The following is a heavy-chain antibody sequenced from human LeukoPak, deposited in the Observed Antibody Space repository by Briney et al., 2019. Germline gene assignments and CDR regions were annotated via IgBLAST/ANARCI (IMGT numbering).Heavy chain of an antibody. D-gene: IGHD3-22*01. Sequence: GASVKVSCKASGYTFIDYTMHWQRQAPGQRLDWMGWINGGSGNTKYSPEFQGRVTITRDTSASTGYMELSSLRSEDTAVYYCANPRYDSSGYYYVDWGQGTLVTVSS. CDR3: ANPRYDSSGYYYVD. J-gene: IGHJ4*02. CDR1: GYTFIDYT. V-gene: IGHV1-3*01. CDR2: INGGSGNT.